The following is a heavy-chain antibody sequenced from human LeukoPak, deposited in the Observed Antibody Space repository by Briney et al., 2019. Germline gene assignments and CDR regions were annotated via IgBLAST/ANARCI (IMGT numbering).Heavy chain of an antibody. D-gene: IGHD2-2*01. CDR3: AKDDLGYCSSTSCYAVDY. CDR1: GFTFSSYV. V-gene: IGHV3-30*18. Sequence: GGSLRLSCAASGFTFSSYVMHWVRQAPGKGLEWVAVMPYDGSNKYYADSVKGRFSISRDNSKNMLYLQMNSLRAEDTAVYYCAKDDLGYCSSTSCYAVDYWGQGTLVTVSS. CDR2: MPYDGSNK. J-gene: IGHJ4*02.